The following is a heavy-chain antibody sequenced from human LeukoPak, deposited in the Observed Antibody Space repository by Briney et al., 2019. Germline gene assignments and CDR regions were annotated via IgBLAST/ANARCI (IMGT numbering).Heavy chain of an antibody. Sequence: SETLSLTCTVSGGSISSSSYYWGWIRQPPGKGLEWIGSICYSGSTYYNPSLKSRVTISVDTSKNQFSLKLSSVTAADTAVYYCARSGWELLGYYYYYMDVWGKGTTVTVSS. CDR3: ARSGWELLGYYYYYMDV. CDR1: GGSISSSSYY. CDR2: ICYSGST. J-gene: IGHJ6*03. V-gene: IGHV4-39*07. D-gene: IGHD1-26*01.